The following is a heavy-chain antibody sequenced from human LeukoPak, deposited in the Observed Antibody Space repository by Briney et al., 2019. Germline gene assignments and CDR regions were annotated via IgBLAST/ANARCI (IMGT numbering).Heavy chain of an antibody. Sequence: PGGSLRLSCAASGFTFSDYAMSWVCQAPGKGLEWVSTISSSGGSAHSADSVKGRFTISRDNSKNTLYLHMNSLRAGDTAVFFCAKVIGDYGDYPDFWGQGTLVTVSS. V-gene: IGHV3-23*01. J-gene: IGHJ4*02. CDR1: GFTFSDYA. D-gene: IGHD4-17*01. CDR3: AKVIGDYGDYPDF. CDR2: ISSSGGSA.